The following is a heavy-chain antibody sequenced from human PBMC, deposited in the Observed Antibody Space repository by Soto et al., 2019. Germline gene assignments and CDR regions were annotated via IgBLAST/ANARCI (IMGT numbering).Heavy chain of an antibody. CDR3: ARSYYHYYGMDV. J-gene: IGHJ6*02. V-gene: IGHV1-2*02. CDR1: GYTFTGYY. Sequence: WASVKVSCKASGYTFTGYYMHWVRQAPGQGLEWMGWINPNSGGTNYAQKFQGRVTMTRDTSISTAYMELSRLRSDDTAVYYCARSYYHYYGMDVWGQGTTVTVSS. CDR2: INPNSGGT.